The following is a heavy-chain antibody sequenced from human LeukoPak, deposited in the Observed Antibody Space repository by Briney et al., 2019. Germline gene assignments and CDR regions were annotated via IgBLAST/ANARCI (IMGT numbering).Heavy chain of an antibody. J-gene: IGHJ4*02. CDR2: INHSGST. CDR3: ARVRRWSYGGFDY. CDR1: GGSFSGYY. Sequence: SETLSFTCAVYGGSFSGYYWSWIRQPPGKGLEWIGEINHSGSTNYNPSLKSRVTISVDTSKNQFSLKLSSVTAADTAVYYCARVRRWSYGGFDYWGQGTLVTVSS. D-gene: IGHD4-23*01. V-gene: IGHV4-34*01.